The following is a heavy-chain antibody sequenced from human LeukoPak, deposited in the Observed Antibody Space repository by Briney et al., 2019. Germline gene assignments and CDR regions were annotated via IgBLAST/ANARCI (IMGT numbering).Heavy chain of an antibody. J-gene: IGHJ4*02. Sequence: GGSLRLSCLASGFTVSTSYMSWVRQAPGRGLEWVSVIYSGGNTYYADSVKGRFIISRDNSKNTLFLQMESLRGEDTAVYYCASALEHLQIGFYGDQGPGVSVSA. CDR1: GFTVSTSY. D-gene: IGHD1/OR15-1a*01. V-gene: IGHV3-66*01. CDR3: ASALEHLQIGFY. CDR2: IYSGGNT.